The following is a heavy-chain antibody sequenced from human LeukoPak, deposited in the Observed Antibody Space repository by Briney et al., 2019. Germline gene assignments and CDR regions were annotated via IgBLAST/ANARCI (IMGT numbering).Heavy chain of an antibody. CDR1: GGSISSGGYS. CDR2: IYHSGST. Sequence: SETLSLTCAVSGGSISSGGYSWSWIRQPPGKGLEWIGYIYHSGSTYYNPSLKSRVTISVDRSKNQFSLKLSSVTAADTAVYYCARRRYDFWSGPNDAFDIWGQGTMVTVSS. CDR3: ARRRYDFWSGPNDAFDI. J-gene: IGHJ3*02. D-gene: IGHD3-3*01. V-gene: IGHV4-30-2*01.